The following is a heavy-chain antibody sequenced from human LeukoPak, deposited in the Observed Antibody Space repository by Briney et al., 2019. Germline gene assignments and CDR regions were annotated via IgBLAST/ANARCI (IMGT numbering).Heavy chain of an antibody. V-gene: IGHV3-7*01. CDR1: EFMFSRYW. Sequence: GGSLRLSCTAFEFMFSRYWMSWVRQAPGKGLEWVANIKRDESEKYYVDSVKGRFTISRDNAKNSLYLQMNSLRAEDTAVYYCATSQRVVVPAVFVDYWGQGTLVTVSA. CDR3: ATSQRVVVPAVFVDY. J-gene: IGHJ4*02. D-gene: IGHD2-2*01. CDR2: IKRDESEK.